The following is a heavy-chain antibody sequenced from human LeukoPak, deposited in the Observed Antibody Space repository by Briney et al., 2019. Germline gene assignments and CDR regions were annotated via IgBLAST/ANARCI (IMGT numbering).Heavy chain of an antibody. J-gene: IGHJ3*02. V-gene: IGHV4-61*02. D-gene: IGHD3-9*01. Sequence: SQTLSLTCTVSGGSISSGSYYWSWIRQPAGKGLEWIGRIYTSGSTNYNPSLKSRVTMSVDTSKNQFSLKLRSVTAADTAMYYCARALVPYYDILTGYYKHPIDAFDIWGQGTMVTVSS. CDR2: IYTSGST. CDR3: ARALVPYYDILTGYYKHPIDAFDI. CDR1: GGSISSGSYY.